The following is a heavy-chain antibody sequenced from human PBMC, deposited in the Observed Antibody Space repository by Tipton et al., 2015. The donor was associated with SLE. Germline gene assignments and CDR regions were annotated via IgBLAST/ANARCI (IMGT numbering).Heavy chain of an antibody. CDR3: ARALTQRFLEWLFDAFDI. CDR1: GFSFSAHR. Sequence: SLRLSCLASGFSFSAHRMHWGRQAPGKGLMWVSRINPEETTTTYADSVRGRFTISRDNDRNTLYLQMNSLRAEDTAVYYCARALTQRFLEWLFDAFDIWGQGTMVTVSS. CDR2: INPEETTT. D-gene: IGHD3-3*01. J-gene: IGHJ3*02. V-gene: IGHV3-74*03.